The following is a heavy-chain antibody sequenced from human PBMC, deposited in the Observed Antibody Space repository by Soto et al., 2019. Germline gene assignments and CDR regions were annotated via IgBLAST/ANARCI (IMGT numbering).Heavy chain of an antibody. Sequence: LGESLKISCQASGYTFIYFWVAWVRQVPGKGLEWMGVIYPGASDIRYSPSFEGHVTISADKSTNTAYLQWSSLEAADTAIYYCARQGTSRGSDYAALDFWGPRTLVTDSS. D-gene: IGHD3-10*01. CDR3: ARQGTSRGSDYAALDF. J-gene: IGHJ4*02. CDR2: IYPGASDI. CDR1: GYTFIYFW. V-gene: IGHV5-51*01.